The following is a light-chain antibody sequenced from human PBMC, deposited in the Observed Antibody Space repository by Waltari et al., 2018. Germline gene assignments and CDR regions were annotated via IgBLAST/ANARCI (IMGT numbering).Light chain of an antibody. CDR2: GTS. CDR3: QQYDNSPYT. Sequence: EIVLTQSPGTLSLSPGERATLSCRASQSVSSSYLAWYQQKPGQAPRLLIYGTSSRATGIPDMFSGSGSGTDFTLTIGRLEPEDFAVYYCQQYDNSPYTCGQGTKLEIK. J-gene: IGKJ2*01. CDR1: QSVSSSY. V-gene: IGKV3-20*01.